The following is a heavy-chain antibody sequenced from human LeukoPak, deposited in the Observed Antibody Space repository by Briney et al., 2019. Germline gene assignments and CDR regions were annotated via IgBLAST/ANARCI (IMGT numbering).Heavy chain of an antibody. Sequence: PSETLSLTCAVSGGSFSGYYWSWIRQPPGQGLEWIGEINHSGSTNYNPSLKSRVTISVDTSKNQFSLKLSSVTAADTAVYYCARGPGSYFYYYYGMDVWGQGTTVTVSS. CDR3: ARGPGSYFYYYYGMDV. V-gene: IGHV4-34*01. CDR1: GGSFSGYY. D-gene: IGHD3-10*01. CDR2: INHSGST. J-gene: IGHJ6*02.